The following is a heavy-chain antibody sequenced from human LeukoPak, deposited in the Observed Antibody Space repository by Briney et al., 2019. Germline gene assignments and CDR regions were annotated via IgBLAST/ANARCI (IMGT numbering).Heavy chain of an antibody. CDR3: ARLIKRITMVRGVKANWFDP. D-gene: IGHD3-10*01. V-gene: IGHV4-39*07. Sequence: SETLTLTCTVSGGSISSSSCYWGWIRQPPGKGLEWIGSIYYSGSTYYNLSLKSRVTISVDTSKNQFSLKLSSVTAADTAVYYCARLIKRITMVRGVKANWFDPWGQGTLVTVSS. J-gene: IGHJ5*02. CDR1: GGSISSSSCY. CDR2: IYYSGST.